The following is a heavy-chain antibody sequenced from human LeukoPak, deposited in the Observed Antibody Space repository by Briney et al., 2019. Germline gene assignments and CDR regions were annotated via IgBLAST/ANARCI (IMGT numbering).Heavy chain of an antibody. V-gene: IGHV1-8*01. D-gene: IGHD3-16*01. CDR3: ARGDGIMTPFDP. CDR1: GYTITSYD. J-gene: IGHJ5*02. Sequence: ASVKVSCKASGYTITSYDINWVRQATGQGLEWMGWMNPNSGNTGYAQKFQGRVTMTRNTSISTAYMELSSLRSEDTAVYYCARGDGIMTPFDPWGQGTLVTVSS. CDR2: MNPNSGNT.